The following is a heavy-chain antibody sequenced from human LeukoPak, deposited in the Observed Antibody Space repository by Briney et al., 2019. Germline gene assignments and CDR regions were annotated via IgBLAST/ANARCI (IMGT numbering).Heavy chain of an antibody. CDR2: IYTSGST. CDR1: GGSISSYY. J-gene: IGHJ6*03. CDR3: ARDTAIGYYDFSYMDV. D-gene: IGHD3-3*01. Sequence: SETLSLTCTVSGGSISSYYWSWIRQPAGKGLEWIGRIYTSGSTNYNPSLKSRVTMSVDTSKNQFSLKLSSVTAADTAVYYCARDTAIGYYDFSYMDVWGKGTTVTVSS. V-gene: IGHV4-4*07.